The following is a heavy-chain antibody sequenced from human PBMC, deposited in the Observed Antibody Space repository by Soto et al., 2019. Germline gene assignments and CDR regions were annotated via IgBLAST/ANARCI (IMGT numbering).Heavy chain of an antibody. Sequence: GSLRLSCAASGFTFSSYGMHWVRQAPGKGLEWVAVISYDGSNKYYADSVKGRFTISRDNSKNTLYLQMNSLRAEDTAVYYCAKSVWFGELLFPLDYWGQGTLVTVSS. CDR3: AKSVWFGELLFPLDY. D-gene: IGHD3-10*01. CDR1: GFTFSSYG. V-gene: IGHV3-30*18. J-gene: IGHJ4*02. CDR2: ISYDGSNK.